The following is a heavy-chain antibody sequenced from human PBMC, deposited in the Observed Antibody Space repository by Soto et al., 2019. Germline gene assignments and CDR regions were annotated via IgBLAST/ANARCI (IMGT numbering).Heavy chain of an antibody. J-gene: IGHJ3*02. D-gene: IGHD3-10*01. CDR2: INPNSGGT. V-gene: IGHV1-2*04. CDR1: GYTFTGYY. CDR3: ARVMVRGVLRGNDAFDI. Sequence: ASVKVSCKASGYTFTGYYMHWVRQAPGQGLEWMGWINPNSGGTNYAQKFQGWVTMTRDTSISTAYMELSRLRSDDTAVYYCARVMVRGVLRGNDAFDIWGQGTMVTVSS.